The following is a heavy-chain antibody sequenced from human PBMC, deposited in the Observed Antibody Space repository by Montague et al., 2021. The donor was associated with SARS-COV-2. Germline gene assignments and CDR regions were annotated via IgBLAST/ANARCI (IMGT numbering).Heavy chain of an antibody. Sequence: SLRLSCAASGFTVSRYYMGWVRQAPGKGLEWVSVIFGGGCTNYADSVKGRFTIPRDISQNTLYFQMNSLRAEDMAVYYCAKGGTSYFYGLDVGGQGTRVAVS. CDR2: IFGGGCT. CDR3: AKGGTSYFYGLDV. V-gene: IGHV3-66*01. D-gene: IGHD1-26*01. J-gene: IGHJ6*02. CDR1: GFTVSRYY.